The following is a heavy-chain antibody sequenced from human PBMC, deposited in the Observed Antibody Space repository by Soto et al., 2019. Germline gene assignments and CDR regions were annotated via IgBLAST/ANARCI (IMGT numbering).Heavy chain of an antibody. Sequence: ASVKVSCKASGFTFTSSAVQWVRQARGQRLEWIGWIVVGSGNTNYAQKFQERVTITRDMSTSTAYMELSSLRSEDTAVYYCAAVTAPRFSGYDPYFDYWGQGTLVTVSS. CDR2: IVVGSGNT. D-gene: IGHD5-12*01. J-gene: IGHJ4*02. V-gene: IGHV1-58*01. CDR1: GFTFTSSA. CDR3: AAVTAPRFSGYDPYFDY.